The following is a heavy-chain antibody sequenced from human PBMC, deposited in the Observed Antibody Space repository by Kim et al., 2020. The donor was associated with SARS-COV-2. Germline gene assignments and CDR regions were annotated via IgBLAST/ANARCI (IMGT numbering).Heavy chain of an antibody. CDR3: ARNIVYYDSSGTPFDYYGMDV. V-gene: IGHV3-66*02. Sequence: GGSLRLSCAASGFTVSSNYMSWVRQAPGKGLEWVSVIYSGGSTYYADSVKGRFTISRDNSKNTLYLQMNSLRAEDTAVYYCARNIVYYDSSGTPFDYYGMDVWGQGTTVTVSS. J-gene: IGHJ6*02. D-gene: IGHD3-22*01. CDR1: GFTVSSNY. CDR2: IYSGGST.